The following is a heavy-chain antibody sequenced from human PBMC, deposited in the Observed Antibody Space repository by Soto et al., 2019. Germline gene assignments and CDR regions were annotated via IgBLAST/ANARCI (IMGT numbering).Heavy chain of an antibody. CDR1: GFTFSSYA. D-gene: IGHD2-8*01. Sequence: PVGSLRLSCAASGFTFSSYAMHWVRQAPGKGLEWVAVISYDGSNKYYTDSVKGRFTISRDSSKDTLYLQMNSLRPEDTAVYYCARDLTFLMVYAISRYYYGMDVWGQGTTVTVSS. CDR2: ISYDGSNK. V-gene: IGHV3-30-3*01. CDR3: ARDLTFLMVYAISRYYYGMDV. J-gene: IGHJ6*02.